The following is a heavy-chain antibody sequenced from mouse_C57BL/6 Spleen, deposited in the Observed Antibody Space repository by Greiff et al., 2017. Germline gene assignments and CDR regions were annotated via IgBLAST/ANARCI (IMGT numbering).Heavy chain of an antibody. V-gene: IGHV1-54*01. CDR1: GYAFTNYL. CDR3: ARDDGYSAWFAY. Sequence: QVQLQQSGAELVRPGTSVKVSCKASGYAFTNYLIEWVKQRPGQGLEWIGVINPGSGGTNYNEKFKGKATLTADKSSSTAYMQLSSLTSEDSAVYFCARDDGYSAWFAYWGQGTLVTVSA. D-gene: IGHD2-3*01. CDR2: INPGSGGT. J-gene: IGHJ3*01.